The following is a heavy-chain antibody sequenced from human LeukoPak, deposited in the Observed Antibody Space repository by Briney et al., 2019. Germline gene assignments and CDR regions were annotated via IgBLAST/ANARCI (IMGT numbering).Heavy chain of an antibody. J-gene: IGHJ4*02. V-gene: IGHV3-23*01. CDR1: GFTFSSYA. CDR3: AKGSYYYDSADYFDY. Sequence: GGSLRLSCAASGFTFSSYAMSWVRQAPGEGLGWVSTLSGRGGNTYYADSVKGRVTISRDNSKNTLYLQMNSLRAEDTAVYHCAKGSYYYDSADYFDYWGQGTLVTVSS. D-gene: IGHD3-22*01. CDR2: LSGRGGNT.